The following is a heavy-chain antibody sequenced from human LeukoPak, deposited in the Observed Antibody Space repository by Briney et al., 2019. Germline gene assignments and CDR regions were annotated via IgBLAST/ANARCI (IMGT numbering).Heavy chain of an antibody. CDR3: ARDLGYCSSTSCYYTPTKYYGMDV. D-gene: IGHD2-2*01. J-gene: IGHJ6*02. V-gene: IGHV1-69*04. CDR1: GGTFSSYA. CDR2: IIPIFGIA. Sequence: ASVKVSCKASGGTFSSYAISWVRQAPGQGLEWMGRIIPIFGIANYAQKFQGRVTITADKSTSTAYMELSSLRSEDTAVYYCARDLGYCSSTSCYYTPTKYYGMDVWGQGTTVTVSS.